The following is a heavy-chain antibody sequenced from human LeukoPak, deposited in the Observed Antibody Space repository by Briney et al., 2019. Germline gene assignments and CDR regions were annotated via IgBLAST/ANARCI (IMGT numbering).Heavy chain of an antibody. CDR3: ARDLDYGDYLGWFDP. Sequence: GRSLRLSCAASGFTFSSYAMHWVRQAPGKGLEWVAVISYDGSNKYYADSVKGRFTISRDNSKNTLYLQMNSLRAEDTAVYYCARDLDYGDYLGWFDPWGQGTLVTVSS. D-gene: IGHD4-17*01. CDR2: ISYDGSNK. CDR1: GFTFSSYA. V-gene: IGHV3-30*04. J-gene: IGHJ5*02.